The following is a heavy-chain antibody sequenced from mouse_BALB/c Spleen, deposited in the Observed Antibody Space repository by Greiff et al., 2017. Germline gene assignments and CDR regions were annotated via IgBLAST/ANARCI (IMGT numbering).Heavy chain of an antibody. CDR3: AREGDYYRYDGYAMDY. D-gene: IGHD2-14*01. CDR1: GFSLTSYG. J-gene: IGHJ4*01. CDR2: IWAGGST. V-gene: IGHV2-9*02. Sequence: QVQLKESGPGLVAPSQSLSITCTVSGFSLTSYGVHWVRQPPGKGLEWLGVIWAGGSTNYNSALMSRLSISKDNSKSQVFLKMNSLQTDDTAMYYCAREGDYYRYDGYAMDYWGQGTSVTVSS.